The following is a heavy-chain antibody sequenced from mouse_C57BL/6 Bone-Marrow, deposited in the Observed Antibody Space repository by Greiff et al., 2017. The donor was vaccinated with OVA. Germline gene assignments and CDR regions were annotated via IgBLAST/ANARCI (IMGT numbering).Heavy chain of an antibody. V-gene: IGHV1-81*01. CDR3: AREDYYGSVY. J-gene: IGHJ2*01. D-gene: IGHD1-1*01. CDR2: IYPRSGNT. CDR1: GYTFTSYG. Sequence: QVQLQQSGAELARPGASVKLSCKASGYTFTSYGISWVKQRTGQGLEWIGEIYPRSGNTYYNEKFKGKAILTADKSSSTAYMELRSLTSEDSAVYFCAREDYYGSVYWGQGTTLTVSS.